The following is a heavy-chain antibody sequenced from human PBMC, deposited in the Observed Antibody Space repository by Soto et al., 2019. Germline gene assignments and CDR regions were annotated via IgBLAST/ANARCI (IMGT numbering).Heavy chain of an antibody. D-gene: IGHD5-12*01. J-gene: IGHJ4*02. CDR3: ARVKQGRGGYDSPFDC. V-gene: IGHV3-33*01. Sequence: QVQLVESGGGVVQPGGSLRLSCAPSGFIFSSYGMHWVRQAPGKGLEWVAVIRYDGSNKYYADSVKGRFTISRDNSKNTLYLQMNSLRAEDTAVYYCARVKQGRGGYDSPFDCWGQGTLVTVSS. CDR2: IRYDGSNK. CDR1: GFIFSSYG.